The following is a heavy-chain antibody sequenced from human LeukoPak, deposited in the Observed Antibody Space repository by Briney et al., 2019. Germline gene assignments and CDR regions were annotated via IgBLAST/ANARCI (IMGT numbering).Heavy chain of an antibody. V-gene: IGHV4-39*01. Sequence: PSETLSLTCTVSGGSISSSSYYWGWIRQPPGKGLEWIGSIYYSGSTYYNPSLKSRVTISVDTSKNQFSLKLSSVTAADTAVYYCARLTTVAAATPFDYWGQGTLVTVSS. CDR3: ARLTTVAAATPFDY. J-gene: IGHJ4*02. CDR2: IYYSGST. D-gene: IGHD2-15*01. CDR1: GGSISSSSYY.